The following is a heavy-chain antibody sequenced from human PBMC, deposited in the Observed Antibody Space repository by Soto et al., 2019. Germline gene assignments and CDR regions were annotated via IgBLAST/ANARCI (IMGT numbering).Heavy chain of an antibody. Sequence: PLETLSLTFSVSGGSVSNYYWSWVRQPPGKRLEWFGYIYYTGTHDYNPSLRGRATISVDTSKDQFSLKLNSVTAADTAVYYCARDRDRHTSGLPCFDPWGQGILVTVSS. CDR1: GGSVSNYY. J-gene: IGHJ5*02. CDR2: IYYTGTH. CDR3: ARDRDRHTSGLPCFDP. V-gene: IGHV4-59*02. D-gene: IGHD3-22*01.